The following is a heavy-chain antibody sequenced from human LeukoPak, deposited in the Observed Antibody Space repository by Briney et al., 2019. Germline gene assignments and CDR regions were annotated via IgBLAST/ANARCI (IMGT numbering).Heavy chain of an antibody. V-gene: IGHV3-21*01. CDR1: GFTFSSYG. CDR3: ARGMTTVTTSDY. J-gene: IGHJ4*02. Sequence: DPGGSLRLSCAASGFTFSSYGMHWVRQAPGKGLEWVSSISSSSYIYYADSVKGRFTISRDNAKNSLYLQMNSLRAEDTAVYYCARGMTTVTTSDYWGQGTLVTVSS. CDR2: ISSSSYI. D-gene: IGHD4-17*01.